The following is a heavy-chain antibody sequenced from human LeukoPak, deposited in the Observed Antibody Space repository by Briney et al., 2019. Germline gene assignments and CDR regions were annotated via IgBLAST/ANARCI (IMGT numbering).Heavy chain of an antibody. J-gene: IGHJ4*02. CDR3: TDWDAARFDY. Sequence: GGSLRLSCAASGFTFTNAWMNWVRQPPGKGLEWAGRIFSKTDGGATDYAAPVKGRFIISRDDSKNTLYLQMNSLQTEDTAVYYCTDWDAARFDYWGQGSLVTVSS. D-gene: IGHD1-1*01. CDR1: GFTFTNAW. CDR2: IFSKTDGGAT. V-gene: IGHV3-15*01.